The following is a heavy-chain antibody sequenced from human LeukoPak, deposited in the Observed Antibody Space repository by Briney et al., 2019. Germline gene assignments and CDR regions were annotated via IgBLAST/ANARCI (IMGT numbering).Heavy chain of an antibody. V-gene: IGHV1-2*02. Sequence: GASVKVSCKASGYTFTGYYMHWVRQAPGQGLEWMGWINPNSGGTNYAQKFQGRVTMTRDTSISTAYMELSRLRSDDTAVYYRARPDSYGYELYEWGQGTLVTVSS. J-gene: IGHJ4*02. CDR2: INPNSGGT. CDR3: ARPDSYGYELYE. CDR1: GYTFTGYY. D-gene: IGHD5-18*01.